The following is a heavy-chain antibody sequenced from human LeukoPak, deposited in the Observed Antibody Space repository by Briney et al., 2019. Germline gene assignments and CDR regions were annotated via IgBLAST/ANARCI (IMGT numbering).Heavy chain of an antibody. D-gene: IGHD7-27*01. CDR1: GFTFSSYA. CDR3: ARDRDWGSNYCYYMDV. CDR2: IWYDGSNK. Sequence: GGSLRLSCAASGFTFSSYAMSWVRQAPGKGLEWVAVIWYDGSNKYYADSVKGRFTISRDNSKNTLYLQMNSLRAEDTAVYYCARDRDWGSNYCYYMDVWGKGTTVTVSS. J-gene: IGHJ6*03. V-gene: IGHV3-33*08.